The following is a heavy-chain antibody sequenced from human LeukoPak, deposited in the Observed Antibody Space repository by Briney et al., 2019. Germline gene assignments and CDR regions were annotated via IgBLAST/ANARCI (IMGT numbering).Heavy chain of an antibody. CDR3: ARDIWFGELLFDY. V-gene: IGHV1-2*02. D-gene: IGHD3-10*01. CDR2: INPNSGGT. CDR1: GYTFTCYY. J-gene: IGHJ4*02. Sequence: ASVKVSCKASGYTFTCYYMHWVRQAPGQGLEWMGWINPNSGGTNYAQKFQGRVTMTRDTSISTAYMELSRLRSDDTAVYYCARDIWFGELLFDYWGQGTLVTVSS.